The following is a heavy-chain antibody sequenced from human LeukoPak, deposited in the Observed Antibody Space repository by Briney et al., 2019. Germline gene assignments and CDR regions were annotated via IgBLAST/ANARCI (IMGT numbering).Heavy chain of an antibody. Sequence: PSETLSLTCAVSGGSFSGYYWSWIRQPPGKGLEWIGEINHSGSTNYNPSLKSRGTISVDTSKNQFSLKLSSVTAADTAVYYCAKSITMVRGVHDYWGQGTLVTVSS. V-gene: IGHV4-34*01. J-gene: IGHJ4*02. CDR2: INHSGST. CDR1: GGSFSGYY. CDR3: AKSITMVRGVHDY. D-gene: IGHD3-10*01.